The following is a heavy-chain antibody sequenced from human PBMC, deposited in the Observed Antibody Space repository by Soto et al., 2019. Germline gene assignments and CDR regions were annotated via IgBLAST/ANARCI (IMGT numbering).Heavy chain of an antibody. Sequence: QVQLVQSGAEVKKPGSSVKVSCKASGDTFSFYTINWVRQAPGLGLEWMGRINPILTMSNYAQKFQGRLTITVDKPTSTAYMELSSLRSEDTAMYYCATSYGSGYRAFDFWGQGALVTVSS. CDR3: ATSYGSGYRAFDF. CDR2: INPILTMS. V-gene: IGHV1-69*02. CDR1: GDTFSFYT. J-gene: IGHJ4*02. D-gene: IGHD3-10*01.